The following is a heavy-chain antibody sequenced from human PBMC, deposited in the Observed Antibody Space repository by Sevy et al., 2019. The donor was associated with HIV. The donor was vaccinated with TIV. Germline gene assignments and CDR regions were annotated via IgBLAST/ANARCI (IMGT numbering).Heavy chain of an antibody. CDR1: GFSFDSYG. D-gene: IGHD3-22*01. V-gene: IGHV3-23*01. CDR2: ISGSGTRT. CDR3: AKGGGGHYDPDEIGYYFYYYNMDV. J-gene: IGHJ6*03. Sequence: GGSLRLSCAVSGFSFDSYGMTWVRQAPGKGLEWVSGISGSGTRTYYADSVKGRFSISRDNSKNRLYLQMNSLGSEDTAIYYWAKGGGGHYDPDEIGYYFYYYNMDVWGKGTTVTVSS.